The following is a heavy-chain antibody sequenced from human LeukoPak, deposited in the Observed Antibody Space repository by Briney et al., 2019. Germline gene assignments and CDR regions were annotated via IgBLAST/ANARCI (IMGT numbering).Heavy chain of an antibody. Sequence: SDTLSLTCAVYGGSFSGYYWSWIRQPPGRGLDWMGEINLSRSTNYIPSLKSRVTISVDTSKNQFSLKLSSVTAADTAVYYCSRGRSYCSSTSCYSYYYYYMDVWGKGTTVTVSS. D-gene: IGHD2-2*02. CDR2: INLSRST. V-gene: IGHV4-34*01. J-gene: IGHJ6*03. CDR3: SRGRSYCSSTSCYSYYYYYMDV. CDR1: GGSFSGYY.